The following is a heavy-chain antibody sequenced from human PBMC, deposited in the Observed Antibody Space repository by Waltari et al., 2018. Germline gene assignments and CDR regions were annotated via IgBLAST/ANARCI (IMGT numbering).Heavy chain of an antibody. CDR2: INPNRGGT. V-gene: IGHV1-2*06. J-gene: IGHJ4*02. D-gene: IGHD6-6*01. CDR1: GYTFTGYY. Sequence: QVQLVQSGAEVKKPGASVKVSCKASGYTFTGYYMHWVRQAPGQGLEWMGRINPNRGGTNYAQKFQGRVTMTRDTSISTAYMELSRLRSDDTAVYYCARGDPEYSSSHFDYWGQGTLVTVSS. CDR3: ARGDPEYSSSHFDY.